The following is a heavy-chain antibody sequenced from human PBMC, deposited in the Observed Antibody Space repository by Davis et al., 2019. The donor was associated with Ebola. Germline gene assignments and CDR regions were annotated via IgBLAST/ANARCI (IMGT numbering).Heavy chain of an antibody. V-gene: IGHV3-23*01. CDR3: AKEKVSGSSYYLDY. CDR1: GFTFSSYG. J-gene: IGHJ4*02. Sequence: GGSLRLSCATSGFTFSSYGLHWVRQAPGKGLEWVSGISGRGLTTEYADNVQGRFTISRDNSKNTLFLQMNSLRDEDTAVYYCAKEKVSGSSYYLDYWGQGTLVTVSS. CDR2: ISGRGLTT. D-gene: IGHD6-19*01.